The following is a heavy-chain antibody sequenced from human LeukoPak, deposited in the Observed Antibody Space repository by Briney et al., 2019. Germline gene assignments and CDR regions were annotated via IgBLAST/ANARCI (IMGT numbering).Heavy chain of an antibody. V-gene: IGHV4-4*02. D-gene: IGHD3-10*01. CDR2: IYHSGST. Sequence: SETLSLTCAVSGGSISSSNWWSWVRQPPGKGLEWIGEIYHSGSTNYNPSLKSRVTISVDKSKNQFSLKLSSVTAADTAVYYCARDGDYGSGSYFGYWGQGTLVTVSS. CDR1: GGSISSSNW. CDR3: ARDGDYGSGSYFGY. J-gene: IGHJ4*02.